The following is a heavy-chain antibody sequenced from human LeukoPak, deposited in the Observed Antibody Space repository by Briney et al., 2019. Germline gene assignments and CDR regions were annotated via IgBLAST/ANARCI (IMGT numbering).Heavy chain of an antibody. CDR2: IYYSGST. CDR1: GGSISSGDYY. CDR3: AREVVLMVYANYYMDV. Sequence: SETLSLTXTVSGGSISSGDYYWSWIRQPPGKGLEWIGYIYYSGSTYYNPSLKSRVTISVDTSKNQFSLKLSSVTAADTAVYYCAREVVLMVYANYYMDVWGKGTTVTVSS. J-gene: IGHJ6*03. V-gene: IGHV4-30-4*08. D-gene: IGHD2-8*01.